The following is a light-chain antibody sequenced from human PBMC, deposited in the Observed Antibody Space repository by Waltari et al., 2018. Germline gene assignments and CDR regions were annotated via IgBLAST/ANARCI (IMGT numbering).Light chain of an antibody. Sequence: EIVLTQSPATLSLSPGERATLSCRSSQSVSSYLSWYQQKVGQAPSLLIYDASSRATGIPARFSGSGSGTDFTFTISSLEPEDFAVYYCLQYSIWPWTFGQGTKVEIK. CDR2: DAS. CDR1: QSVSSY. J-gene: IGKJ1*01. V-gene: IGKV3-11*01. CDR3: LQYSIWPWT.